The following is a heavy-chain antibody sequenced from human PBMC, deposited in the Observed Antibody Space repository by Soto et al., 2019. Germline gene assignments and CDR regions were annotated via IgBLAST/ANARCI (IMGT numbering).Heavy chain of an antibody. CDR3: AAPRLGGPFHMDY. D-gene: IGHD2-15*01. CDR2: ISGSGGST. V-gene: IGHV3-23*01. J-gene: IGHJ4*02. CDR1: GFTFSSYA. Sequence: GGSLRLSCAASGFTFSSYAMSWVRQAPGKGLEWVSAISGSGGSTYYADSVKGRFTISRDNSKNTLYLQMNSLGAEDTAVYYCAAPRLGGPFHMDYWGQGTLVTVSS.